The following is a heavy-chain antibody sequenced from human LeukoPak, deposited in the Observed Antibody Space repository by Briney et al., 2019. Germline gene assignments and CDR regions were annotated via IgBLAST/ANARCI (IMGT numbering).Heavy chain of an antibody. J-gene: IGHJ4*02. CDR2: IRYDGSNK. D-gene: IGHD5-24*01. V-gene: IGHV3-30*02. CDR1: GFTFSSYG. CDR3: AKDGVEMATIEGIDY. Sequence: GGSLRLSCAASGFTFSSYGMHWVRQAPGKGLEWVAFIRYDGSNKYYADSVKGRFTISRDNSKNTLYLQMNSLRAEDTAVYYCAKDGVEMATIEGIDYWGQGTLVTVSS.